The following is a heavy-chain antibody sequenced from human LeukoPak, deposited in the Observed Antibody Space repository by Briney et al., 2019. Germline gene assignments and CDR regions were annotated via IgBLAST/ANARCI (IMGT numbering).Heavy chain of an antibody. CDR2: INPSGGST. CDR1: GYTFTSYY. D-gene: IGHD1-1*01. Sequence: ASVKVSCKASGYTFTSYYMHWVRQAPGQGLEWMGIINPSGGSTSYAQKFQGRVTMTRDTSTSTVYMELSSVRSEGTAAFYCAKVCLDLRFDYWGQGTLVTVSS. CDR3: AKVCLDLRFDY. J-gene: IGHJ4*02. V-gene: IGHV1-46*01.